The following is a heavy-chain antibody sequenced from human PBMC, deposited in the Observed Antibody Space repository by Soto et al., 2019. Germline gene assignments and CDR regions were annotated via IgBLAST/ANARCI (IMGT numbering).Heavy chain of an antibody. CDR1: GFTFSDYY. V-gene: IGHV3-11*01. J-gene: IGHJ4*02. D-gene: IGHD3-22*01. CDR3: VRRYYYDSSGSHRMYYFDY. CDR2: ISSSGSTI. Sequence: QVQLVESGGGLVKPGGSLRLSCAASGFTFSDYYMSWIRQAPGKGLEWVSYISSSGSTIYYADSVKGRFTISRDNAKNSLYLQMNSLRAEDTAVDYCVRRYYYDSSGSHRMYYFDYWGQGTLVTVSS.